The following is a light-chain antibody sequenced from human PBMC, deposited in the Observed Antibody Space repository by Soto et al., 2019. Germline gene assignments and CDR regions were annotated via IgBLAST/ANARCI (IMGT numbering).Light chain of an antibody. CDR3: CSYVGSSTWR. V-gene: IGLV2-23*02. Sequence: QSALTQPASVSGSPGQSITISCTGTSSDVGSYNLVSWYQQYPGKAHKLMIYEVTKRPSGVSNRFSGSKSANTAYLTISGLQAEDEADYYCCSYVGSSTWRFVGGTQLTV. J-gene: IGLJ2*01. CDR2: EVT. CDR1: SSDVGSYNL.